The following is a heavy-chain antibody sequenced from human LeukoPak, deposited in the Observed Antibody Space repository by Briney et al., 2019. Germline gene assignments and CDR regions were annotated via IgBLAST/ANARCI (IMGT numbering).Heavy chain of an antibody. J-gene: IGHJ2*01. Sequence: ASVRVSCKASGYIFNDYYIHWVRQAPGQGLEWMGWINPHTSGTNYAEKFQGKVTMTRDTSISTAYMDLSSLTSDDTAVYYCARDEAQLGGCWHFALWGPGTLVTVSS. D-gene: IGHD3-16*01. CDR2: INPHTSGT. CDR3: ARDEAQLGGCWHFAL. V-gene: IGHV1-2*02. CDR1: GYIFNDYY.